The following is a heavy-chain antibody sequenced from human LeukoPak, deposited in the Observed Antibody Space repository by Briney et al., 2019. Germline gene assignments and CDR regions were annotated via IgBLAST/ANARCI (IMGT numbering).Heavy chain of an antibody. V-gene: IGHV3-7*01. D-gene: IGHD4-17*01. Sequence: SGGSLRLSCAASGFTFSSYWMSWVCQAPGKGLEWVANIKQDGSEKYYADSVKGRFTISRDNAKNSLYLQMNSLRAEDAAVYYCAREYSLTVTTLWWWFDPWGQGTLVTVSS. CDR1: GFTFSSYW. J-gene: IGHJ5*02. CDR3: AREYSLTVTTLWWWFDP. CDR2: IKQDGSEK.